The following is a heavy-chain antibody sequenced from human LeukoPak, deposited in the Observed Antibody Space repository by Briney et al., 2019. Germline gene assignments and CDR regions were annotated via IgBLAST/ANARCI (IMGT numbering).Heavy chain of an antibody. J-gene: IGHJ6*02. Sequence: GGSLRLSCAASGFTFSSYWMSWVRQAPGKGLEWVANIKQDGSERYYVDSVKGRFTISRDNAKNSLYLQMNSLRAEDTAVYYCARDMRDYRIYYYGMDVWGQGTTVTVSS. CDR2: IKQDGSER. CDR3: ARDMRDYRIYYYGMDV. D-gene: IGHD4-17*01. V-gene: IGHV3-7*01. CDR1: GFTFSSYW.